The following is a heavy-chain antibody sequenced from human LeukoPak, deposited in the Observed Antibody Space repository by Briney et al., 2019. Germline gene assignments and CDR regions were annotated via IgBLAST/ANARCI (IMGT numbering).Heavy chain of an antibody. CDR1: GFSFSGYW. CDR3: ASDSSGYLNAFDI. V-gene: IGHV3-53*01. J-gene: IGHJ3*02. Sequence: GGSLRLSCAASGFSFSGYWMRWIRQTPGKGLEWVSVIYSDGTTYYTDSVKARFTISRDNSKNTLYLQMNSLRAEDTAVYYCASDSSGYLNAFDIWGQGTMVTVSS. D-gene: IGHD3-22*01. CDR2: IYSDGTT.